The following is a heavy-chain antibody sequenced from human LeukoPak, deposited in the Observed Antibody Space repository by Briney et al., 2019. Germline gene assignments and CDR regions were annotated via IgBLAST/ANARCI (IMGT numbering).Heavy chain of an antibody. CDR3: AREAEYSSSSDFDY. CDR1: GYTLTELS. CDR2: INPHSGGT. D-gene: IGHD6-6*01. J-gene: IGHJ4*02. Sequence: ASVKVSCKVSGYTLTELSMHWVRQAPGQGLEWTGWINPHSGGTNYAQKFQDRVTMTRDTSISTAYMELSRLRSDDTAVYYCAREAEYSSSSDFDYWGQGTLVTVSS. V-gene: IGHV1-2*02.